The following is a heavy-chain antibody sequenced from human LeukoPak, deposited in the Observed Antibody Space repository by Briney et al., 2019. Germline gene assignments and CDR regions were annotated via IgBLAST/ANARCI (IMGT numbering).Heavy chain of an antibody. D-gene: IGHD3-22*01. CDR1: GFTFSSYE. Sequence: PGGSLRLSCAASGFTFSSYEMNWVRQAPGKGLEWVSYISSSGSTIYYADSVKGRFTISRDNAKNTLYLQMNSLRAEDTAVYYCAREIEALDYWGQGTLVTVSS. V-gene: IGHV3-48*03. CDR2: ISSSGSTI. CDR3: AREIEALDY. J-gene: IGHJ4*02.